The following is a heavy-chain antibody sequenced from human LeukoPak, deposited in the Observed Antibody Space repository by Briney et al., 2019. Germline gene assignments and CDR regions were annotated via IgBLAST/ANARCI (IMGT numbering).Heavy chain of an antibody. Sequence: ASVKVSCKASGGTFSSYAISWVRQAPGQGLEWMGGIIPIFGTANYAQKFQGRVTITADESTSTAYMELSSLRSEDTAVYYRARVRGLDYGDYPYYFDYWGQGTLVTVSS. CDR2: IIPIFGTA. CDR1: GGTFSSYA. D-gene: IGHD4-17*01. V-gene: IGHV1-69*13. CDR3: ARVRGLDYGDYPYYFDY. J-gene: IGHJ4*02.